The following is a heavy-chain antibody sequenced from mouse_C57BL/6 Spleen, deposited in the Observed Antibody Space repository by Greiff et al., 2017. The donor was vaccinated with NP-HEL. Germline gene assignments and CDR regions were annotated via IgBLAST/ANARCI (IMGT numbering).Heavy chain of an antibody. Sequence: EVQLMESEGGLVQPGSSMKLSCTASGFTFSDYYMAWVRQVPEKGLEWVANINYDGSSTYYLDSLKSRFIISRDNATNILYLQMSSLKSEDTATYYGAKDGGDYYGSSYWDFEVWGTGTTVTVSS. D-gene: IGHD1-1*01. V-gene: IGHV5-16*01. J-gene: IGHJ1*03. CDR3: AKDGGDYYGSSYWDFEV. CDR1: GFTFSDYY. CDR2: INYDGSST.